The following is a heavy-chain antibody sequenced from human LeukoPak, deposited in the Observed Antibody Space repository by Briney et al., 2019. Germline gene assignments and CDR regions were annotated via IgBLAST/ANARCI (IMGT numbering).Heavy chain of an antibody. Sequence: SETLSLTCTVSGGYTGSHYWSWIRQPAGKGLEWIGRISPSGTTHYNPSLGSGVTMSVDTSNNFFSLRLTSVTAADTAVYYCARDFYASGFYFWFDPWGQGILVTVSS. D-gene: IGHD2/OR15-2a*01. CDR2: ISPSGTT. CDR3: ARDFYASGFYFWFDP. V-gene: IGHV4-4*07. CDR1: GGYTGSHY. J-gene: IGHJ5*02.